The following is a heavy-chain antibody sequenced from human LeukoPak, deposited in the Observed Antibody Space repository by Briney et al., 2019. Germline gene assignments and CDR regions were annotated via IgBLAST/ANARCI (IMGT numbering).Heavy chain of an antibody. Sequence: SVKVSCKASGGTFRSYATCWVRQAPGQALELMGRIIPIFGTANYAQKFQGRVTITTDESTSTAYMELSSLRSEDTAVYYCARTLYSGSFHWFDPWGQGTLVTVSS. D-gene: IGHD1-26*01. V-gene: IGHV1-69*05. CDR3: ARTLYSGSFHWFDP. CDR2: IIPIFGTA. J-gene: IGHJ5*02. CDR1: GGTFRSYA.